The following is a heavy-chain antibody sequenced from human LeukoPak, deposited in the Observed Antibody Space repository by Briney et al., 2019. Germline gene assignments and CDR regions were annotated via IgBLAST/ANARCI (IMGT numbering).Heavy chain of an antibody. V-gene: IGHV3-30*18. D-gene: IGHD3-22*01. CDR3: AKDRRWAYYYDSSGYYLDY. Sequence: PGGSLRLSCAASGFTFSSYGMHWVRQAPAKGLEWVAVISYDGSNKYYADSVKGRFTISRDNSKNTLYLQMNSLRAEDTAVYYCAKDRRWAYYYDSSGYYLDYWGQGTLVTVSS. J-gene: IGHJ4*02. CDR1: GFTFSSYG. CDR2: ISYDGSNK.